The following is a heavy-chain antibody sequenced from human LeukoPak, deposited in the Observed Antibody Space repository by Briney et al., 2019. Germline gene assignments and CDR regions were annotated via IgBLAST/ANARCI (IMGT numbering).Heavy chain of an antibody. J-gene: IGHJ4*02. CDR3: ARRGYYYGSGSYYNSPFDY. Sequence: SETLSLTCTVSGDSISNYYWSWIRQPPGKGLEWIGYVYYSGSTNYNPSLKSRVTISVDTSKNQFSLRLSSVTAADTAVYCCARRGYYYGSGSYYNSPFDYWGQGTLVTVSS. V-gene: IGHV4-59*12. D-gene: IGHD3-10*01. CDR2: VYYSGST. CDR1: GDSISNYY.